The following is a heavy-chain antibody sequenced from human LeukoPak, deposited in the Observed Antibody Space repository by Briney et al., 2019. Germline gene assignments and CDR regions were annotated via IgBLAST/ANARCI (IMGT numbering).Heavy chain of an antibody. D-gene: IGHD6-13*01. CDR2: IYYSGST. CDR3: ARAGGAGSPYWYFDL. CDR1: GESFSGYY. J-gene: IGHJ2*01. V-gene: IGHV4-59*01. Sequence: SETLSLTCAVYGESFSGYYWSWIRQPPGKGLEWIGYIYYSGSTNYNPSLKSRVTISVDTSKNQFSLKLSSVTAADTAVYYCARAGGAGSPYWYFDLWGRGTLVTVSS.